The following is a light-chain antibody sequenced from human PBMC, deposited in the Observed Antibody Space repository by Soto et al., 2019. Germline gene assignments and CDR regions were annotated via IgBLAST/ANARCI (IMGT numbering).Light chain of an antibody. Sequence: QSALTQPRSVSGSPGQSVTISCTGTSSDVGGYNYVSWYQQHPGKAPKLMIYDVSKRPSGVPDRFSGSKSGNTASLTISGLQADDEADYYSYSYAGSYTWVFGGGTQLTVL. J-gene: IGLJ3*02. V-gene: IGLV2-11*01. CDR2: DVS. CDR3: YSYAGSYTWV. CDR1: SSDVGGYNY.